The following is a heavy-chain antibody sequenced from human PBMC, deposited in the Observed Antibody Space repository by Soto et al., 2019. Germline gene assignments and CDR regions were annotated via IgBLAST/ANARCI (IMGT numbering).Heavy chain of an antibody. J-gene: IGHJ4*02. CDR1: GFTFRNYA. Sequence: EVQLLESGGGLVQPGGSLRLLCAASGFTFRNYAMTWVRQAPGKGLEWVSTITGAGDTYFADTEKGRFTISRDISKSTLFLQMDSLRAEDTAVYYCARTDKYDSQSTGWANRFDSWGQGTLVTVSS. V-gene: IGHV3-23*01. CDR3: ARTDKYDSQSTGWANRFDS. CDR2: ITGAGDT. D-gene: IGHD2-8*02.